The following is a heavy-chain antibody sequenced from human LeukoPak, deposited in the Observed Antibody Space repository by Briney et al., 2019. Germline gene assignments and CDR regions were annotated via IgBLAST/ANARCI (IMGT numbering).Heavy chain of an antibody. V-gene: IGHV3-33*01. CDR3: ARGDGDYYRGYYFDY. CDR1: GFTFSSYG. J-gene: IGHJ4*02. Sequence: GGSLRLSCAASGFTFSSYGMHWVRQAPGKGLEWVAVIWYDGSNKYYADSVKGRFTISRDNAKNSLYLQMNSLRAEDTAVYYCARGDGDYYRGYYFDYWGQGTLVTVSS. CDR2: IWYDGSNK. D-gene: IGHD4-17*01.